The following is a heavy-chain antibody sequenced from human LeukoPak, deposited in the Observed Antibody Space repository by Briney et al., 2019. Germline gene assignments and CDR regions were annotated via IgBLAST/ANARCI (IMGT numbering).Heavy chain of an antibody. V-gene: IGHV3-7*03. CDR3: ARGGDIVVVVAAETEYYFDY. CDR1: GFTFSSYW. D-gene: IGHD2-15*01. Sequence: GGSLRLSCAASGFTFSSYWMSWVRQAPGKGLEWVANIKQDGSEKYYVDSVKGRFTISRDNAKNSLYLQMNSPRAEDTAVYYCARGGDIVVVVAAETEYYFDYWGQGTLVTVSS. J-gene: IGHJ4*02. CDR2: IKQDGSEK.